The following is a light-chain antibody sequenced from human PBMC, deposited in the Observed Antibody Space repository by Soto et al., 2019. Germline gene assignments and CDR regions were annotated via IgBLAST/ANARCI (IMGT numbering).Light chain of an antibody. Sequence: EVVLTQSPGTLSLSPGERATLSCRASQSVAANYLAWYQQKRGQAPRLLIYGASSRATGIPDRFSGSGSGTEFTLTISSLQSEDFAVYYCQQYNNWLTFGGGTKVDIK. CDR2: GAS. V-gene: IGKV3D-15*01. CDR3: QQYNNWLT. CDR1: QSVAANY. J-gene: IGKJ4*01.